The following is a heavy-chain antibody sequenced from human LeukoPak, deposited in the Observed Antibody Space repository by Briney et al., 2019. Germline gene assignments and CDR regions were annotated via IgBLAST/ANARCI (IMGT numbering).Heavy chain of an antibody. CDR3: AKGIAVVPAVADY. V-gene: IGHV3-30*02. CDR2: IRFDGSNK. Sequence: GGSLRLSCAASGFTFSNYGMHWACQAPGKGLGWVAFIRFDGSNKYYADSVKGRFTISRDNSKNTVYLQMNSLRPEDTAVYYCAKGIAVVPAVADYWGQGTLVTVSS. D-gene: IGHD2-2*01. CDR1: GFTFSNYG. J-gene: IGHJ4*02.